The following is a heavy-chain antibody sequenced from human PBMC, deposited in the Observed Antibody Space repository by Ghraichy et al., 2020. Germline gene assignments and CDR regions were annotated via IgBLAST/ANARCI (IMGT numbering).Heavy chain of an antibody. D-gene: IGHD2-2*01. J-gene: IGHJ4*02. CDR2: ISSNGGST. CDR1: GFTFSSYA. CDR3: VKSPSIVVVPTN. V-gene: IGHV3-64D*06. Sequence: SCSASGFTFSSYAMHWVRQAPGKGLEYVSAISSNGGSTYYADSVKGRFTISRDNSKNTLYLQMSSLRAEDTAVYYCVKSPSIVVVPTNWGQGTLVTVSS.